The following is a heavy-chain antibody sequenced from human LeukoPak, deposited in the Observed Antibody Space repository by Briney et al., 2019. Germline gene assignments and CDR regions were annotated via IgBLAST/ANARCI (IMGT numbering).Heavy chain of an antibody. CDR1: GLTVSSNC. Sequence: PGGSLRLSCAASGLTVSSNCMSWVRQAPNKGLDWVAVAPHDGTSPSHAASVNGRFTISRDNARSSLYLQLNSLRAEDTAVYYCARDWQTVDGNYYYMDVWGKGTTVTISS. V-gene: IGHV3-30*03. D-gene: IGHD4-17*01. CDR2: APHDGTSP. CDR3: ARDWQTVDGNYYYMDV. J-gene: IGHJ6*03.